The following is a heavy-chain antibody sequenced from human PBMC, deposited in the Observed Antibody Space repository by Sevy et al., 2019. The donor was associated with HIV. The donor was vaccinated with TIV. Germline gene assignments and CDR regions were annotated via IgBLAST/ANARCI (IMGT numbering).Heavy chain of an antibody. V-gene: IGHV3-9*01. CDR2: INWNSGSL. D-gene: IGHD6-19*01. J-gene: IGHJ4*02. Sequence: SLRLSCAGSGFTFEDYALHWVRQAPGQGLEWVAGINWNSGSLDYADSVKGRLTISRDDAKNSLYLQMDTLRTEDTALYYCAKTPMTEAAPYFDFWGQGTLVTVSS. CDR1: GFTFEDYA. CDR3: AKTPMTEAAPYFDF.